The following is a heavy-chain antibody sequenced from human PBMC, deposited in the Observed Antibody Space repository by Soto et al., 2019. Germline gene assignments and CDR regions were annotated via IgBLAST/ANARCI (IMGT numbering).Heavy chain of an antibody. Sequence: ASVKVSCKASGYTFTSYGIHWVRQAPGQRLEWMGWINAGNGNTKYSQKFQGRVTITRDTSASTAYMELSSLRSEDTAVYYCARSSGWYYVHYWGQGTRVTVSS. CDR1: GYTFTSYG. V-gene: IGHV1-3*01. CDR3: ARSSGWYYVHY. D-gene: IGHD3-22*01. J-gene: IGHJ4*02. CDR2: INAGNGNT.